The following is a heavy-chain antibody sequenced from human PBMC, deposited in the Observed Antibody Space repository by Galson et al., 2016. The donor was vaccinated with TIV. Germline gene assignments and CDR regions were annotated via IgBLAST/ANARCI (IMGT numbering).Heavy chain of an antibody. V-gene: IGHV5-51*01. Sequence: QSGAEVKKSGESLKISCKTSGNTFINSWIAWVRQMPGKGLECMGVIYFDDSETIYSSSFKGHVTISVDKSINTAYLHWNRLKASDSAMYYCARLGCGADCYSGVGKWGQGTLVTVAS. D-gene: IGHD2-21*01. CDR1: GNTFINSW. CDR3: ARLGCGADCYSGVGK. CDR2: IYFDDSET. J-gene: IGHJ4*02.